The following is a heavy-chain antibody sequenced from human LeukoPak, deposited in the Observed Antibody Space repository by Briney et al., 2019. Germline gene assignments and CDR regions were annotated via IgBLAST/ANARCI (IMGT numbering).Heavy chain of an antibody. Sequence: PSETLSLTCTVSGASISSDSYYWSWIRQPAGKGLEWIRRIYSSGNSKYNPALMSRVTISLDTSKNQLSLNLSSVTAADTAVYYCARDMTGSGWNDAFDIWGQGTMVTVSS. CDR1: GASISSDSYY. CDR3: ARDMTGSGWNDAFDI. V-gene: IGHV4-61*02. CDR2: IYSSGNS. D-gene: IGHD6-19*01. J-gene: IGHJ3*02.